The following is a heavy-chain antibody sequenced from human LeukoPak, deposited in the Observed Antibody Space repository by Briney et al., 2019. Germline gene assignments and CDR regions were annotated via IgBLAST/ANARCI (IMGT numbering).Heavy chain of an antibody. CDR3: ARSVHDEDEGGTDKWFDP. Sequence: ASVKVSCKASGYTFISYHMHWVRQVPGQGLEWMGMINPRGGSTNYAQNFQGRVTITRDTSTSTVYMDLSSLRSEDTAMYHCARSVHDEDEGGTDKWFDPWGQGTLVTVSS. CDR1: GYTFISYH. D-gene: IGHD1-26*01. J-gene: IGHJ5*02. CDR2: INPRGGST. V-gene: IGHV1-46*01.